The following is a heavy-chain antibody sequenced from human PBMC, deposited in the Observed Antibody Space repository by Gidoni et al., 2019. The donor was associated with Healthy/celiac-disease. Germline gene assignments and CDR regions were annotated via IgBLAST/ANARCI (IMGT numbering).Heavy chain of an antibody. V-gene: IGHV5-10-1*03. CDR2: IDPSDSYT. CDR3: ARHKATVPGYYYYYMDV. D-gene: IGHD4-4*01. Sequence: EVQLVQSGAEVKKPGESLRISCKGSGYSLTSYWISWVRQMPGKGLEWMGRIDPSDSYTNYSPSFQGHVTISADKSISTAYLQWSSLKASDTAMYYCARHKATVPGYYYYYMDVWGKGTTVTVSS. J-gene: IGHJ6*03. CDR1: GYSLTSYW.